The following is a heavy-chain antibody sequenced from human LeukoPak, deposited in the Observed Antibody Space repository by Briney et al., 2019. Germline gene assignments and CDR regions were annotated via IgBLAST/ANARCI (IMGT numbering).Heavy chain of an antibody. J-gene: IGHJ3*01. D-gene: IGHD2-15*01. CDR2: IYPCDSDT. V-gene: IGHV5-51*01. CDR1: GYDFANFW. CDR3: ATQGTLTPHNAFDV. Sequence: GESLKISCQASGYDFANFWIGWVRQMPGKGLDWMGIIYPCDSDTRYSPSFQGQVTISADKSISTAYLQWTSLKASDTAMYYCATQGTLTPHNAFDVWGQGTMVTVSS.